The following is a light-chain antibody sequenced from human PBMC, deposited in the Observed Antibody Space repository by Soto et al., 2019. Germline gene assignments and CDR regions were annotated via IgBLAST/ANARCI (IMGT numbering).Light chain of an antibody. CDR2: EVS. CDR3: CSYAGSSTFHVV. V-gene: IGLV2-23*02. CDR1: SSDVGSYNL. Sequence: QSALTQPASVSGSPGQSITISCTGTSSDVGSYNLVSWYQQHPGKAPKLMIYEVSKRPSGVSNRFSGSKSGNTVSLTISGLQAEDEADYYCCSYAGSSTFHVVFGGGTKLTVL. J-gene: IGLJ2*01.